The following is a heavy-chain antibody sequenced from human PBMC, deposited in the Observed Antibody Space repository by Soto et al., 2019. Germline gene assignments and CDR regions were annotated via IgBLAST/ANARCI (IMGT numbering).Heavy chain of an antibody. D-gene: IGHD6-13*01. CDR3: ARDSAAHGPVFDY. V-gene: IGHV1-18*04. CDR2: ISTSNGDT. J-gene: IGHJ4*02. CDR1: GYTFSTYG. Sequence: QVQLVQSGAEVKKPGASVKVSCKASGYTFSTYGISWVRQAPGKGLEWMAWISTSNGDTHYAQKIQDRVSMTTDGFTSTAYMELRSLRSDDTAIYYCARDSAAHGPVFDYWGQGTLVTVSS.